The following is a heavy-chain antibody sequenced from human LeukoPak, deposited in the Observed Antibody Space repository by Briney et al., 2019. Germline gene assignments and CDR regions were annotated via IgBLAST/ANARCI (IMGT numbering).Heavy chain of an antibody. CDR2: ISPNSDDT. Sequence: ASVKVSCKASGYTFTDYYMHWVRQAPGQGLEWMGWISPNSDDTNYARKFKGRVTMTRATSVSTAYMELSSLRSDDTAVYYCARSNMATRRGNNWFDPWGQGTLVTVSS. CDR1: GYTFTDYY. V-gene: IGHV1-2*02. CDR3: ARSNMATRRGNNWFDP. J-gene: IGHJ5*02. D-gene: IGHD6-6*01.